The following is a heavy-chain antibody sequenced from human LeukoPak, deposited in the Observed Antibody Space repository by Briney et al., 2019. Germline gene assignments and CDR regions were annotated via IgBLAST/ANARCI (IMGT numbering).Heavy chain of an antibody. CDR2: ISDGGGNT. V-gene: IGHV3-23*01. CDR1: GFTFSSYA. D-gene: IGHD1-1*01. J-gene: IGHJ3*02. Sequence: GGSLRLSCAASGFTFSSYAMTWVRQAPGKGLEWVSSISDGGGNTSYADSVRGRFTISRDNSKNTLYLQMNSLRAEDTAVYYCARIETVADAFDIWGQGTLVTVSS. CDR3: ARIETVADAFDI.